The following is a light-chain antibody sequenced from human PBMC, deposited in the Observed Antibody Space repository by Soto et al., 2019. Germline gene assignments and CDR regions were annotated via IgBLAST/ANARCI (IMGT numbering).Light chain of an antibody. CDR3: HQTANVPRT. Sequence: DIQMTQSPSSLSASIGDRVTITCRASQTIGTFLNWYQQKPGEAPKLLIYVASNLHSGVPSRFSGSGSETTFTLTISSLQPEDFAATYCHQTANVPRTFGQGTKLEIK. CDR1: QTIGTF. CDR2: VAS. V-gene: IGKV1-39*01. J-gene: IGKJ2*01.